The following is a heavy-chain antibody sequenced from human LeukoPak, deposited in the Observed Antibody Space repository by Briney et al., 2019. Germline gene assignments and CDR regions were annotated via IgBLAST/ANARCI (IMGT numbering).Heavy chain of an antibody. CDR1: GFTFSSYW. CDR3: ARDQTTEGYYYYMDV. D-gene: IGHD4-17*01. V-gene: IGHV3-74*01. Sequence: GGSLRLSCAASGFTFSSYWMHWVRQAPGKGLVWVSRINSDGSSTSYADSVKGRFTISRDNAKNTLYLQMNGLRAEDTAVYYCARDQTTEGYYYYMDVWGKGTTVTVSS. J-gene: IGHJ6*03. CDR2: INSDGSST.